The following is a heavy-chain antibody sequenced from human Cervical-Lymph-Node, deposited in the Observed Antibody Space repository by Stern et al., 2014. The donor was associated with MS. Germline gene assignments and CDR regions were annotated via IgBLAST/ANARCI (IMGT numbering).Heavy chain of an antibody. V-gene: IGHV1-69*01. CDR3: ARGASSAAWYKHAVDV. D-gene: IGHD1-14*01. CDR1: GDTSNTDA. CDR2: IIPVFGTP. Sequence: QVQLVESGAEVQKPWSSVKVSCKASGDTSNTDAIHWVRQAPGQGLEWMGGIIPVFGTPVYAQRFKGRVSIAADESTATDYMELSSLRSDDTAVYYCARGASSAAWYKHAVDVWGQGTTVTVSS. J-gene: IGHJ6*02.